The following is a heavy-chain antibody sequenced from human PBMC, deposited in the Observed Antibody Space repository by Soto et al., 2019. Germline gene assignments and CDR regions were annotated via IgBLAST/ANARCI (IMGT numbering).Heavy chain of an antibody. J-gene: IGHJ6*02. Sequence: GGSLRPSCAASGFNFNNHVMSWVHQAPGKGLEWVSAITGSGGDTYYSDSVRGRFTISRDNSKNTLCLQLNSLTVDDTAVYYCAKDLPAASGNYYYGLDVWGQGNTVTVAS. CDR3: AKDLPAASGNYYYGLDV. D-gene: IGHD2-2*01. CDR1: GFNFNNHV. CDR2: ITGSGGDT. V-gene: IGHV3-23*01.